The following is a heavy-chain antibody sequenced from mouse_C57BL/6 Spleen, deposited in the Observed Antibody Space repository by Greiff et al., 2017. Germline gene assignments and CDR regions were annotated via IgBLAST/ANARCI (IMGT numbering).Heavy chain of an antibody. J-gene: IGHJ2*01. CDR3: AREEPPIYGSGLDY. CDR1: GYTFSDYG. V-gene: IGHV5-17*01. CDR2: ISSCGSTI. D-gene: IGHD1-1*01. Sequence: EVNVVESGGGLVKPGGSLKLSCAASGYTFSDYGMHWVRQAPEKGLEWVAYISSCGSTIYYADTVKGRFPITRDNAKNTLFLQMTSLRSEDTAMYYCAREEPPIYGSGLDYWGQGTTLTVAS.